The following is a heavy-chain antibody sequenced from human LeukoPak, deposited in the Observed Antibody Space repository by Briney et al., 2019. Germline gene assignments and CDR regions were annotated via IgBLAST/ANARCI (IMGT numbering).Heavy chain of an antibody. V-gene: IGHV1-24*01. D-gene: IGHD1-1*01. J-gene: IGHJ3*02. CDR2: FDPEDGET. CDR3: ATGLGRWDAFDI. Sequence: ASVKVSCKVSGYTLTELSMHWVRQAPGKGLEWMGGFDPEDGETIYAQKFQGRVTMTEDTSTDTAYMELSSLRSEDTAVYYCATGLGRWDAFDIWGQGTTVTVSS. CDR1: GYTLTELS.